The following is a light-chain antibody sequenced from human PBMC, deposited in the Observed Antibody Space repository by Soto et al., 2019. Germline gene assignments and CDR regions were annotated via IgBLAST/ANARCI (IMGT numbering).Light chain of an antibody. V-gene: IGKV1-33*01. CDR1: QDIRKY. J-gene: IGKJ5*01. CDR3: QQYEDLPT. Sequence: DIQMTQSPSSLSASVGDRVTITCQASQDIRKYLNWYQQKPGKAPKLLICDASNLEPGVPSRFSGGGAGTDFTFTISSLQPEYFPTYYCQQYEDLPTFSQGTRLDIK. CDR2: DAS.